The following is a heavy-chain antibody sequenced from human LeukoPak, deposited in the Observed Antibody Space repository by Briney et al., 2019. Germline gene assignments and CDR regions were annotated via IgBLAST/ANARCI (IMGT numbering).Heavy chain of an antibody. CDR1: GYTFTSYG. CDR2: ISAYNGNT. CDR3: ARDLYDSSGYSRPRDY. Sequence: EASVKVSCKASGYTFTSYGISWVRQAPRQGLEWMGWISAYNGNTNYAQKLQGRVTMTTDTSTSTAYMELRSLRSDDTAVYYCARDLYDSSGYSRPRDYWGQGTLVTVSS. V-gene: IGHV1-18*01. J-gene: IGHJ4*02. D-gene: IGHD3-22*01.